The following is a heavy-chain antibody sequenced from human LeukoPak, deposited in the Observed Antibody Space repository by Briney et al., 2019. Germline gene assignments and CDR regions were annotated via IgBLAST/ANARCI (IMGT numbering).Heavy chain of an antibody. Sequence: PGGSLRLSCAASGFTVSSNYMSWVRQAPGKGLEWVSVIYSGGSTYYADSVKGRFTISGDNSKNTMHLQMNSLRAEDTAVYYCARGTYYDSSGYPSPHFDYWGQGTLVTVSS. CDR3: ARGTYYDSSGYPSPHFDY. D-gene: IGHD3-22*01. CDR1: GFTVSSNY. V-gene: IGHV3-53*01. CDR2: IYSGGST. J-gene: IGHJ4*02.